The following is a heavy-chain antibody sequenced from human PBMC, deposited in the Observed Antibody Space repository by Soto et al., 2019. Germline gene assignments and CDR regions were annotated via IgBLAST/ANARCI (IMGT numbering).Heavy chain of an antibody. V-gene: IGHV4-30-4*02. CDR1: GGSISSGDYY. J-gene: IGHJ4*02. D-gene: IGHD3-3*01. CDR2: IYYSGST. CDR3: ASVYDFWSGYVV. Sequence: PSETLSLTCTVSGGSISSGDYYWSWIRQPPGKGLEWIGYIYYSGSTYYNPSLKSRVTISVDTSKNQFSLKLSSVTAADTAVYYCASVYDFWSGYVVWGQGTLVTVSS.